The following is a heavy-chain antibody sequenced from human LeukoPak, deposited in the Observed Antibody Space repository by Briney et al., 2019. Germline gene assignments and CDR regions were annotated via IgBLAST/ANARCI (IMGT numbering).Heavy chain of an antibody. CDR3: ARLPGVTAGDSYYYGLDV. D-gene: IGHD6-13*01. CDR1: GFSFDDYG. J-gene: IGHJ6*01. V-gene: IGHV3-20*01. CDR2: INWSGTNT. Sequence: GGSLRLSCATSGFSFDDYGMNWVRQVPGKGLEWVADINWSGTNTGYADSVKGRFTISRDNARNSLFLQMNSLRAEDTAFYHSARLPGVTAGDSYYYGLDVWGQGTTVTVSS.